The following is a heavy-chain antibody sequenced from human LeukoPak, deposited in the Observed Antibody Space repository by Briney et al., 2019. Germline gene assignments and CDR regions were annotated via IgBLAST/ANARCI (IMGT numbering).Heavy chain of an antibody. CDR2: ISGSGDST. Sequence: GGSLRLSCAASGFTFSSYAMSWVRQAPGKGLEWISAISGSGDSTYYGDSVKGRFTISRDNSKNTLYLQMNSLRAEDTAVYYCAKTRPLDSSSWSHGDYWGQGTLVTVSS. J-gene: IGHJ4*02. CDR1: GFTFSSYA. D-gene: IGHD6-13*01. V-gene: IGHV3-23*01. CDR3: AKTRPLDSSSWSHGDY.